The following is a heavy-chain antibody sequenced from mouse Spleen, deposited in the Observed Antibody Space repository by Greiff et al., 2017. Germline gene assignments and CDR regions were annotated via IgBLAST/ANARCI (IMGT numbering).Heavy chain of an antibody. CDR2: INYDGSST. J-gene: IGHJ2*01. CDR3: ARAYYGSSYFDY. CDR1: GFTFSDYY. D-gene: IGHD1-1*01. V-gene: IGHV5-16*01. Sequence: EVKLVESEGGLVQPGSSMKLSCTASGFTFSDYYMAWVRQVPEKGLEWVANINYDGSSTYYLDPLKSRFIISRDNAKNILYLQMSSLKSEDTATYYCARAYYGSSYFDYWGQGTTLTVSS.